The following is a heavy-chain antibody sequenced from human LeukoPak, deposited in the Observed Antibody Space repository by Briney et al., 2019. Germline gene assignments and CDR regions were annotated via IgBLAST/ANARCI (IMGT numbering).Heavy chain of an antibody. CDR1: GFTFNNYG. D-gene: IGHD3-3*01. V-gene: IGHV3-30*03. CDR3: AFPYYDFWSGYKH. J-gene: IGHJ4*02. CDR2: ISYDVSNK. Sequence: PGGSLRLSCAASGFTFNNYGIQWLPQAPGKGLEWVAVISYDVSNKYLADSVKGRFTISRDNSKNTLYLQMNSLRAEDTAVYYCAFPYYDFWSGYKHWGQGTLVTVSS.